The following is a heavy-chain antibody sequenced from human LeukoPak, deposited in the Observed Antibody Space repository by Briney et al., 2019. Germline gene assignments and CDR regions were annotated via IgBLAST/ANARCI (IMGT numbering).Heavy chain of an antibody. D-gene: IGHD2-2*01. J-gene: IGHJ6*02. CDR3: ARRDGYCSSTSCYADYYYGMDV. Sequence: GESLKISCKGSGYSFTSYWIGWVRRMPGKGVEWRGIIYPGDSDTTYSPSFQGQVTISADKSISTAYLQWSSLKASDPAMYYCARRDGYCSSTSCYADYYYGMDVWGQGTTVTVSS. CDR2: IYPGDSDT. V-gene: IGHV5-51*01. CDR1: GYSFTSYW.